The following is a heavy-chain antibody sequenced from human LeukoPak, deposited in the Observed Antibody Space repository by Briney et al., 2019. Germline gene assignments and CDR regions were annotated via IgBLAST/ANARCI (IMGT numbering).Heavy chain of an antibody. Sequence: PGGSLRLSCVASGFPFSGYWMDWVRQAPGKGMEWVANINQDGTNQYFAASVKGRFSISRDNAKNSLYLQMNSLRAEDTAVYYCSRRLDYLGQGALVTVSS. CDR2: INQDGTNQ. J-gene: IGHJ4*02. CDR3: SRRLDY. V-gene: IGHV3-7*01. CDR1: GFPFSGYW.